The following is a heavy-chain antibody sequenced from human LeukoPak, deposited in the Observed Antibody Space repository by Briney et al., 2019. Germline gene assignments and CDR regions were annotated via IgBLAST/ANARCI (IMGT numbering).Heavy chain of an antibody. V-gene: IGHV5-51*01. CDR1: GYSFTSYW. J-gene: IGHJ4*02. Sequence: GESLKISCKGSGYSFTSYWIGWVRQMPGKGLEWMGIIYPGDSDTRYSPSFQGQVTISADKSISTAYLRWSSLKASDTAMYYCASSSVYCSGGSCYWGYWGQGTLVTVSS. CDR2: IYPGDSDT. CDR3: ASSSVYCSGGSCYWGY. D-gene: IGHD2-15*01.